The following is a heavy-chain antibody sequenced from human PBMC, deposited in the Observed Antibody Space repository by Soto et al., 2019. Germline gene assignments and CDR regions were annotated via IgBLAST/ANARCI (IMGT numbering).Heavy chain of an antibody. CDR1: GFTFSSYS. Sequence: GGSLRLSCAASGFTFSSYSMNWVRQAPGKGLEWVSSISGSSSYIYYADSVKGRFTISRDNAKNSLYLQMNSLRAEDTAVYYCARARERDQQLGIPFDYWGQGTLVTVSS. V-gene: IGHV3-21*01. CDR2: ISGSSSYI. J-gene: IGHJ4*02. D-gene: IGHD6-13*01. CDR3: ARARERDQQLGIPFDY.